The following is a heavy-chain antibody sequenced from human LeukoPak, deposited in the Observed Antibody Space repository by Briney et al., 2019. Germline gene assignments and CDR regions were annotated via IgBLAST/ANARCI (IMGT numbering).Heavy chain of an antibody. CDR2: ISGSGGST. CDR3: ANPFSTPRSNYYIDV. J-gene: IGHJ6*03. Sequence: GGSLRLSCAASGFTFSSYAMSWIRQAPGKGLEWVSPISGSGGSTYYADSVKSRFTISRDNSKNTLYLQMNSLRAEDTAVYYCANPFSTPRSNYYIDVWGKGTTVTVSS. D-gene: IGHD3-3*02. CDR1: GFTFSSYA. V-gene: IGHV3-23*01.